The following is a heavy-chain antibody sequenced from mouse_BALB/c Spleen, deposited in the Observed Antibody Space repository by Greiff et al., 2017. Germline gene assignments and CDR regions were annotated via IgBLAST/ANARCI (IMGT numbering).Heavy chain of an antibody. D-gene: IGHD2-3*01. Sequence: QVQLQQPGAELVKPGASVKLPCKASGYTFTSYYMYWVKQRPGQGLEWIGGINPSNGGTNFNEKFKSKATLTVDKSSSTAYMQLSSLTSEDSAVYYCTRKGLLTVAYFDVWGAGTTVTVSS. CDR3: TRKGLLTVAYFDV. J-gene: IGHJ1*01. CDR1: GYTFTSYY. CDR2: INPSNGGT. V-gene: IGHV1S81*02.